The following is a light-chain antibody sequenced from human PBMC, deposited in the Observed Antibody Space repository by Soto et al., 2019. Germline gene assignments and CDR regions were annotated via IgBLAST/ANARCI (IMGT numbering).Light chain of an antibody. V-gene: IGKV3-20*01. Sequence: TQSPGTLSLYPGQRATLSCRASQRLSASDIAWYQQKPGQAPKFLIYGVSSRATGIPDRFSGSGSGTDFTLTISRLEPEDFAVYHCQQYGSSPLITFGQGTRLEIK. CDR1: QRLSASD. J-gene: IGKJ5*01. CDR2: GVS. CDR3: QQYGSSPLIT.